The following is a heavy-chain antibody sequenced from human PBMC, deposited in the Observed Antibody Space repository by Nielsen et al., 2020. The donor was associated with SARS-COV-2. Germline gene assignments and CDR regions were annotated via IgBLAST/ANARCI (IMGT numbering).Heavy chain of an antibody. CDR3: ARHVLARDWFDP. Sequence: SETLSLTCTVSGGSISSSSYYWGWIRQPPGKGLEWIGSIYYSGSTYYNPSLKSRVTISVDTSKNQFSLKLRSVTAADTAVYYCARHVLARDWFDPWGQGTLVTVSS. CDR2: IYYSGST. CDR1: GGSISSSSYY. D-gene: IGHD2-8*02. J-gene: IGHJ5*02. V-gene: IGHV4-39*01.